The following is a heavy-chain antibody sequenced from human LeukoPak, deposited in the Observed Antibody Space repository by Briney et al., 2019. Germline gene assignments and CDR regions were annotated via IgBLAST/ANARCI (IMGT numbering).Heavy chain of an antibody. Sequence: GGSLRLSCATSGFIFSTYALSWVRQAPGKGLEWASSISGSGGSTYHADSVKGRFTISRDNAKNSLYLQMNSLRAEDTAVYYCARETRFGVFDYWGQGTLVTVSP. D-gene: IGHD3-10*01. CDR1: GFIFSTYA. CDR3: ARETRFGVFDY. CDR2: ISGSGGST. J-gene: IGHJ4*02. V-gene: IGHV3-23*01.